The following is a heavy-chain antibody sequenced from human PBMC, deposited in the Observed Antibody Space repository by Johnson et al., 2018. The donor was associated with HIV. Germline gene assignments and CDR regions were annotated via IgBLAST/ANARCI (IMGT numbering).Heavy chain of an antibody. CDR3: ARDPGGSLGAFDI. Sequence: VQLVESGGGVVRPGGSLRLSCAASGFTFSSYAMSWVRQAPGKGLEWVSAISGSGGSRYYADSVKGRFTISRDNSKNTLYLQMNSLRVEDTAVYYCARDPGGSLGAFDIWGQGTIVTVSS. V-gene: IGHV3-23*04. CDR1: GFTFSSYA. CDR2: ISGSGGSR. J-gene: IGHJ3*02. D-gene: IGHD1-26*01.